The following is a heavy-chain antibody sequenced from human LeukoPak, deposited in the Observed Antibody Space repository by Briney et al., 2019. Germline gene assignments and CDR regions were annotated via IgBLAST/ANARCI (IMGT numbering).Heavy chain of an antibody. Sequence: SETLSLTCTVSGGSISSYYWSWLRQPAGKGLEWIGRIYTSGSTNYNPSLKSRVTMSVDTSKNQFSLMLSSVTAADTAVYYCARDVPVYGSGTLNWFDPWGQGTLVTVSS. CDR1: GGSISSYY. J-gene: IGHJ5*02. CDR3: ARDVPVYGSGTLNWFDP. D-gene: IGHD3-10*01. CDR2: IYTSGST. V-gene: IGHV4-4*07.